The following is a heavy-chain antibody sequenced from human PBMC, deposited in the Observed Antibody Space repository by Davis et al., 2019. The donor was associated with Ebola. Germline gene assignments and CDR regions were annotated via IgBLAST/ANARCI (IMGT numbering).Heavy chain of an antibody. CDR2: IYYSGST. CDR1: GGSISSSSYY. D-gene: IGHD1-26*01. V-gene: IGHV4-39*07. CDR3: ASAGRSYSAFDI. J-gene: IGHJ3*02. Sequence: MPSETLSLTCTVSGGSISSSSYYWGWIRQPPGKGLEWIGSIYYSGSTYYNPSLKSRVTISVDTSKNQFSLKLSSVTAADTAVYYCASAGRSYSAFDIWGQGTMVTVSS.